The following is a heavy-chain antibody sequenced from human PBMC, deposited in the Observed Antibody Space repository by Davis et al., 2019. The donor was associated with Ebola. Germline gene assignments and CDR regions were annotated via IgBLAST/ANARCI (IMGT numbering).Heavy chain of an antibody. V-gene: IGHV3-30*03. CDR2: ISDDGSKE. CDR1: GFTFSASS. J-gene: IGHJ4*02. D-gene: IGHD3-16*01. Sequence: PGGSLRLSCTPSGFTFSASSMHWVRQSPDKGLEWVAAISDDGSKEYFADSVKGRFTISRDNSKNTLYLQMESLRAEDTAVYFCARDINDEYVFDYWGLGTLVTVSA. CDR3: ARDINDEYVFDY.